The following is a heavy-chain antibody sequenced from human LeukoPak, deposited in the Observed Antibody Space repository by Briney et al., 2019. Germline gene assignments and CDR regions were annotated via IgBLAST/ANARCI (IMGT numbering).Heavy chain of an antibody. Sequence: GASVKVSCKASGYTFTGCYMHWVRQAPGQGLEWMGWINPNSGGTNYAQKFQGRVTMTRDTSISTAYMELSRLRSDDTAVYYCARDLGQLLLWSTFDYWGQGTLVTVSS. CDR3: ARDLGQLLLWSTFDY. CDR2: INPNSGGT. J-gene: IGHJ4*02. CDR1: GYTFTGCY. V-gene: IGHV1-2*02. D-gene: IGHD2-2*01.